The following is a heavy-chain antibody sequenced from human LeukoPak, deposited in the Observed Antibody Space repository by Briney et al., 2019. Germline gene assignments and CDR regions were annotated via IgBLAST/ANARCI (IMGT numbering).Heavy chain of an antibody. CDR3: ARVHTVVTPFDS. D-gene: IGHD4-23*01. V-gene: IGHV3-21*01. Sequence: GGSLRLSCAASGFTFSSYSMNWVRQAPGKGLEWVSSISSSSSYIYYADSVKGRFTISRDNAKNSLYLQMNSLRAEDTAVYYCARVHTVVTPFDSWGQGTLVTVSS. CDR2: ISSSSSYI. CDR1: GFTFSSYS. J-gene: IGHJ4*02.